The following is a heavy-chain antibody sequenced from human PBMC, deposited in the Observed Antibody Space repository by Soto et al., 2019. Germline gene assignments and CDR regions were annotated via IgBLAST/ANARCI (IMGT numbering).Heavy chain of an antibody. CDR2: VYHSGAT. CDR3: VRNSSYVLDV. V-gene: IGHV4-4*02. J-gene: IGHJ6*02. CDR1: GDSIIGTGW. Sequence: QVQLQESGPGLVRPSGTLSLTCAVSGDSIIGTGWWSWVRQSPGKGLDWIGEVYHSGATNYNPSLNSRVTIEVATSRNQFSLNLGSVTAAVTSVYYCVRNSSYVLDVWCQVTTVTVYS. D-gene: IGHD4-4*01.